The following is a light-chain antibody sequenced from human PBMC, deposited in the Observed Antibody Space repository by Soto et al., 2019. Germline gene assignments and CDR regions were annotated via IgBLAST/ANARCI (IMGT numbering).Light chain of an antibody. J-gene: IGLJ3*02. CDR2: DVS. CDR3: CSYAGSHTLEV. V-gene: IGLV2-11*01. CDR1: NTDVGAYDY. Sequence: QSALTQPRSVSGSPGQSVTISCTGTNTDVGAYDYVSWYRRHPGKAPKLMIYDVSMRPSGVPDRFSGSKSGNTASLTISGLQADDEADYYCCSYAGSHTLEVFGGGTKVTVL.